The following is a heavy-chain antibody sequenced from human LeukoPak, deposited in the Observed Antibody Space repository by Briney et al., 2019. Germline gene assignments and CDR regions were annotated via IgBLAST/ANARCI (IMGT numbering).Heavy chain of an antibody. CDR3: AKNVDYSSRGADY. D-gene: IGHD6-19*01. CDR2: ISGSGAST. Sequence: PGGSLRLSCAASGFTFSDAWMSWVRQAPGKGLEWVSAISGSGASTYYADSVKGRFTISRDNSKNTLYLQMNSLRAEDTAVYYCAKNVDYSSRGADYWGQGTLVTVSS. CDR1: GFTFSDAW. J-gene: IGHJ4*02. V-gene: IGHV3-23*01.